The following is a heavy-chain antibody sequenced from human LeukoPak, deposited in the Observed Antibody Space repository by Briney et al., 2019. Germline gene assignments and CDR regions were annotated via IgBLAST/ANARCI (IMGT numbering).Heavy chain of an antibody. Sequence: ASVRVSCKASGNTFAGYYVHWVRQAPGQGLEWMGVINPSGGSTSYAQKFQGRVTMTRDTSTSTVYMELSSLRSEDTAVYYCARGSRIMVRGVIITGSLGYWGQGTLVTVSS. CDR1: GNTFAGYY. V-gene: IGHV1-46*01. CDR3: ARGSRIMVRGVIITGSLGY. J-gene: IGHJ4*02. CDR2: INPSGGST. D-gene: IGHD3-10*01.